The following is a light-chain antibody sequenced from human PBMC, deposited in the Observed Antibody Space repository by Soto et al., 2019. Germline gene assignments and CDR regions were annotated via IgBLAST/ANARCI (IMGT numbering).Light chain of an antibody. CDR3: SSYTSSITLV. CDR2: DVS. J-gene: IGLJ2*01. V-gene: IGLV2-14*01. CDR1: SSDVGGYNY. Sequence: QSVLTQPASVSGSPGQSITISCTGTSSDVGGYNYVSWYQQYPGKAPKLMIYDVSNRPSRVSNRFSGSKSGNTASLTISGLQAEDEADYYCSSYTSSITLVFGGGTKLTVL.